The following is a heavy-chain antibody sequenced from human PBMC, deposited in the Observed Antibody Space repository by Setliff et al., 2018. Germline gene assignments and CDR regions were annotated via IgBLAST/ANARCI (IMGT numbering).Heavy chain of an antibody. D-gene: IGHD3-3*01. J-gene: IGHJ4*02. CDR1: GFTFSSYS. CDR3: ATLSKDLNY. CDR2: ISYSSGSI. V-gene: IGHV3-48*01. Sequence: GGSLRLSCEASGFTFSSYSMNWVRQAPGKGLEWVAHISYSSGSISYADSVKGRFTISRDNAKNSLYLQMNSLTAEDTAMYYCATLSKDLNYWGQGTLVTVSS.